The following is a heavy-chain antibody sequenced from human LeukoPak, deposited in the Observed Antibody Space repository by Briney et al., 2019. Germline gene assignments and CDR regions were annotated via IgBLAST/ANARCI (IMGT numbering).Heavy chain of an antibody. D-gene: IGHD3-3*01. CDR1: GGSISSSSYY. CDR3: ARGRKIRSGSLPTARMDV. V-gene: IGHV4-39*01. J-gene: IGHJ6*02. Sequence: RPSETLSLTCTVSGGSISSSSYYWGWIRQPPGKGLEWIGSIYYSGSTYYNPSLKSRVTISVDTSKNQFSLKLSSVTAADTAVYYCARGRKIRSGSLPTARMDVWGQGTTVTVSS. CDR2: IYYSGST.